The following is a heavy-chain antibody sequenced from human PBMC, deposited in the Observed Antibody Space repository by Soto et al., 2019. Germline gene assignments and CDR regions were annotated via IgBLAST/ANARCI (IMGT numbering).Heavy chain of an antibody. J-gene: IGHJ3*02. CDR1: GGSISSSSYY. CDR2: IYYSGST. CDR3: ARHIPLPTWGYYDSSGSKGAFDI. V-gene: IGHV4-39*01. D-gene: IGHD3-22*01. Sequence: QLQLQESGPGLVKPSETLSLTCTVSGGSISSSSYYWGWIRQPPGKGLEWIGSIYYSGSTYYNPSLKSRVTISVDTSKNQFSLKLSSVTAADTAVYYCARHIPLPTWGYYDSSGSKGAFDIWGQGTMVTVSS.